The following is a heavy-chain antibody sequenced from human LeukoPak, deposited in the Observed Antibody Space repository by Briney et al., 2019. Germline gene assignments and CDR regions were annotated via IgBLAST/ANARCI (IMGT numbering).Heavy chain of an antibody. Sequence: GGSLRLSCAASGFPFSHYAIHWVRQAPGRGLEWVAVASFDGSNKYFAVSVKCRFPISRDNSKNTLYLPVTSLKNEDTAIFFCARDFSYYCSRSYSQAYFDYWGQGTLVTVSS. CDR2: ASFDGSNK. CDR3: ARDFSYYCSRSYSQAYFDY. V-gene: IGHV3-30*04. CDR1: GFPFSHYA. D-gene: IGHD3-10*01. J-gene: IGHJ4*02.